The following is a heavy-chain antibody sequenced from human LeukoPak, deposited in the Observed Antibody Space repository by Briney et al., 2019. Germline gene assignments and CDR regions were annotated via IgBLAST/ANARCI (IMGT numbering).Heavy chain of an antibody. CDR3: ARDRPSGYDILTGYYRPQYYFDY. CDR1: GGSISSYY. CDR2: IYTSGST. V-gene: IGHV4-4*07. J-gene: IGHJ4*02. D-gene: IGHD3-9*01. Sequence: PSDTLSLTCTVSGGSISSYYWSWIRQPAGKGLEWIGRIYTSGSTNYNPTLKSRVTMSVDTSKNQFSLKLSSVTAADTAVYYCARDRPSGYDILTGYYRPQYYFDYWGQGTLVTVSS.